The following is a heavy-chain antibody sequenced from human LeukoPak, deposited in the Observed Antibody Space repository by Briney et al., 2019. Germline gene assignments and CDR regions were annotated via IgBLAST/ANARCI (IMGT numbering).Heavy chain of an antibody. Sequence: GGSLRLSCAASGFTVSSNYMSWVRQAPGKGLEWVSVIYSGGSTYYADSMKGRFTISRHNSKNTLYLQMNSLRAEDTAVYYCARESHLYSRHFDYWGQGTLVTVSS. V-gene: IGHV3-53*04. CDR2: IYSGGST. CDR1: GFTVSSNY. D-gene: IGHD6-13*01. CDR3: ARESHLYSRHFDY. J-gene: IGHJ4*02.